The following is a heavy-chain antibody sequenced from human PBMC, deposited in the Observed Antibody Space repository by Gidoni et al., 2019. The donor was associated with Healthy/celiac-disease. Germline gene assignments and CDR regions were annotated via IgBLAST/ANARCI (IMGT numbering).Heavy chain of an antibody. D-gene: IGHD3-16*02. CDR2: ISSTGYTI. CDR3: AREKTFGLGGCSLDY. Sequence: QVQLVEPGGGLVTPEGSLRLSCAASGYTLRDYYMSWIRQAPGKGLEWVAYISSTGYTIYSADSVTVRFTISRDNAKNSLYLQMNILRAEDTAVYYCAREKTFGLGGCSLDYWGQGTLVTVSS. CDR1: GYTLRDYY. J-gene: IGHJ4*02. V-gene: IGHV3-11*01.